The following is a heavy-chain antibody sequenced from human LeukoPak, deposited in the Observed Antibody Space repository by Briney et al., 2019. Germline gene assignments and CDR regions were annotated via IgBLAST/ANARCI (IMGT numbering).Heavy chain of an antibody. D-gene: IGHD3-10*01. CDR3: ARVYWFGAAYFDY. V-gene: IGHV3-21*01. CDR1: GFTFSSYS. J-gene: IGHJ4*02. Sequence: PGGSLRLSCAASGFTFSSYSMNWVRQAPGKGLEWVSSISSSGSYIYYADSVKGRFTISRDNDKNSLYQQMNSLRAEDTAVYYCARVYWFGAAYFDYWGQGTLVTVSS. CDR2: ISSSGSYI.